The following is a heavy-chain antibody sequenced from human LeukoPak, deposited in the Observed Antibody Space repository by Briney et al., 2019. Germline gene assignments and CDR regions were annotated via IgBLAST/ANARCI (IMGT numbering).Heavy chain of an antibody. V-gene: IGHV3-13*01. CDR1: GFTFSSYD. D-gene: IGHD1-26*01. J-gene: IGHJ3*02. CDR3: AREAELRAFDI. Sequence: GSLRLSCAASGFTFSSYDMHWVRQATGKGLEWVSAIGTAGDTYYPGSVKGRFTISRENAKNSLYLQMNSLRAGDTAVYYCAREAELRAFDIWGQGTMVTVSS. CDR2: IGTAGDT.